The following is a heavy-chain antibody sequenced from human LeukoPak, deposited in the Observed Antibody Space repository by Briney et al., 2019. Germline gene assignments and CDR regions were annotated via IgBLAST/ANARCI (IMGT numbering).Heavy chain of an antibody. J-gene: IGHJ4*02. CDR1: GGSISSGGYY. V-gene: IGHV4-61*02. CDR3: ARGPPLDY. CDR2: IYTSGST. Sequence: SQTLSLTCTVSGGSISSGGYYWSWIRQPAGKGLEWIGRIYTSGSTNYNPSLKSRVTMSVDTSKNQFSLQLSSVTAADTAVYYCARGPPLDYWGQGTLVTVSS.